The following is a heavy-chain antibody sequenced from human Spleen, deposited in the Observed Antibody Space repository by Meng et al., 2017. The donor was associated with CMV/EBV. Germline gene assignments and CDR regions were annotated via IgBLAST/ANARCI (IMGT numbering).Heavy chain of an antibody. Sequence: GGSLRLSCAASGFTFDDYGMSWVRQAPGKGLEWVASIKEDGSERYYVDSMKGRFTISRDNAKKSLSLQMHSVRVDDTAVYYCARGASWYAPPDYWGQGTLVTVSS. V-gene: IGHV3-7*01. J-gene: IGHJ4*02. CDR3: ARGASWYAPPDY. CDR1: GFTFDDYG. CDR2: IKEDGSER. D-gene: IGHD6-13*01.